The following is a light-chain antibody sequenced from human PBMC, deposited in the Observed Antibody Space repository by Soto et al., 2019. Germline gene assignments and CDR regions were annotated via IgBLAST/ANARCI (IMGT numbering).Light chain of an antibody. CDR3: FSYTSSSTWV. CDR2: EVS. J-gene: IGLJ3*02. Sequence: QSALTQPASVSGSPGQSITISCTGTSSDVGGYKYVSWYQQHPGKAPKVMIYEVSDRPSGVSNRFSGSKSGNTASLTISGLQAEDEADYYCFSYTSSSTWVFGGGTKVTVL. CDR1: SSDVGGYKY. V-gene: IGLV2-14*01.